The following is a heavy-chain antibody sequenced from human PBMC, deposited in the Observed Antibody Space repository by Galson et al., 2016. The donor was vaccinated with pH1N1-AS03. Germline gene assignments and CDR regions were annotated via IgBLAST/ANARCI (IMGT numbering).Heavy chain of an antibody. CDR1: GFIFSDYA. J-gene: IGHJ1*01. V-gene: IGHV3-30-3*02. D-gene: IGHD6-13*01. CDR2: VSYDPARQ. CDR3: VKATGFSGTWYPFHQ. Sequence: SLRLSCAASGFIFSDYAMHWVRQAPGKGLEWVAFVSYDPARQQYADAVKGRFTISKDRPRNMLYLEMNNLRVEDTAVYYCVKATGFSGTWYPFHQWGQGTLVRVSA.